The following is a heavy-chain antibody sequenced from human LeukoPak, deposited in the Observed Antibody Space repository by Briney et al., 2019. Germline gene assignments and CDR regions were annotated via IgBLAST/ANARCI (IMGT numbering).Heavy chain of an antibody. J-gene: IGHJ3*02. CDR1: GGSFSSYY. V-gene: IGHV4-39*01. Sequence: SETLSLTCAVYGGSFSSYYWGWIRQPPGKGLEWIGSIYYSGSTYYNPSLKSRVTISVDTSKNQFSLKLSSVTAADTAVYYCASTKWLLDAFDIWGQGTMVTVSS. D-gene: IGHD3-22*01. CDR2: IYYSGST. CDR3: ASTKWLLDAFDI.